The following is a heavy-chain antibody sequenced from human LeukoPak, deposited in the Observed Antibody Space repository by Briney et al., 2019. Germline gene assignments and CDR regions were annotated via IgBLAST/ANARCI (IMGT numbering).Heavy chain of an antibody. J-gene: IGHJ4*02. CDR3: ARDFLTGYFDY. Sequence: GGSLRLSCAASGFTLSTYNMNWVRQAPGKGLEWVSYISSSGSTKYYADSVKGRFTISRDNVKNSLFPQMNSLSDEDTAVYYCARDFLTGYFDYWGQGTLVTVSS. CDR2: ISSSGSTK. CDR1: GFTLSTYN. D-gene: IGHD3-9*01. V-gene: IGHV3-48*02.